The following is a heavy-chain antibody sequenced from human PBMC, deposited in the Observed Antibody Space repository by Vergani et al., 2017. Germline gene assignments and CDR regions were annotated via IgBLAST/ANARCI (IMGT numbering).Heavy chain of an antibody. CDR3: ARDRECVGGSGYSGYFDY. J-gene: IGHJ4*02. CDR1: GFTFSSYS. D-gene: IGHD2-15*01. CDR2: ISSSSRYI. Sequence: EVQLVESGGGLVKPGGSLRLSCAASGFTFSSYSMNWVRQAPGKGLEWVSYISSSSRYIYCADSVKGRFTISRNTAKNSLYLQMNSLRAEDTAVYYCARDRECVGGSGYSGYFDYWGQGTLVTVSS. V-gene: IGHV3-21*01.